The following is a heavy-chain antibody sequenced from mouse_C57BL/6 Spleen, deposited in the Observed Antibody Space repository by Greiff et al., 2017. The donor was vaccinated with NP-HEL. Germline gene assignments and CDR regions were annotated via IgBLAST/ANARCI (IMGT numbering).Heavy chain of an antibody. V-gene: IGHV1-76*01. J-gene: IGHJ4*01. CDR2: IYPGSGNT. D-gene: IGHD1-1*01. CDR3: ARGGLFITPMDY. Sequence: QVHVKQSGAELVRPGASVKLSCKASGYTFTDYYINWVKQRPGQGLEWIARIYPGSGNTYYNEKFKGKATLTAEKSSSTAYMQLSSLTSEDSAVYFCARGGLFITPMDYWGQGTSVTVSS. CDR1: GYTFTDYY.